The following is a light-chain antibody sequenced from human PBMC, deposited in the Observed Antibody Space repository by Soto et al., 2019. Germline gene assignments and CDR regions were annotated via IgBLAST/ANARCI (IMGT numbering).Light chain of an antibody. J-gene: IGKJ2*01. CDR2: AAS. CDR3: QQSYSIPIFT. Sequence: DIQMTQSPSSLSAPVGDRVTITCRAGQTISNYLNWYQHKPGKAPKLLIYAASNLDRGVPARFSGSGSGTDFTLTISGLQPEDFANYFCQQSYSIPIFTFGQGTKVDIK. CDR1: QTISNY. V-gene: IGKV1-39*01.